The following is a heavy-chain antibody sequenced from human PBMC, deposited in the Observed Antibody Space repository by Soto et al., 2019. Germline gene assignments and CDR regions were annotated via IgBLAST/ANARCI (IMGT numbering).Heavy chain of an antibody. CDR1: GFTFSDSA. CDR2: IVAGSGNT. CDR3: AAGRTGGSYYGMDV. D-gene: IGHD2-2*01. V-gene: IGHV1-58*01. J-gene: IGHJ6*02. Sequence: QMQLVQSGPEVKKPGTSVQVSCKVSGFTFSDSAVQWVRQARGQGLEWIGWIVAGSGNTNYAQKFQERVTITRDMSTSTAYMEVRSLSSEDTAVYYCAAGRTGGSYYGMDVWGQGTTVTVSS.